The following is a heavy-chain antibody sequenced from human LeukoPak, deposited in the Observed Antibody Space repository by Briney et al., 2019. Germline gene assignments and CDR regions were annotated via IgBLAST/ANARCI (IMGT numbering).Heavy chain of an antibody. Sequence: SQTLSLTCAVSGGSISSGGYSWSWIRQPAGKGLEWIGRIYTSGSTNYNPSLKSRVTMSVDTSKNQFSLKLSSVTAADTAVYYCARSQVVVPAAREYYFDYWGQGTLVTVSS. CDR2: IYTSGST. J-gene: IGHJ4*02. V-gene: IGHV4-61*02. CDR3: ARSQVVVPAAREYYFDY. D-gene: IGHD2-2*01. CDR1: GGSISSGGYS.